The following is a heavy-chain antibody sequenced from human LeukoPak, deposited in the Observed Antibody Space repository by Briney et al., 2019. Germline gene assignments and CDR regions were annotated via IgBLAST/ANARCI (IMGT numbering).Heavy chain of an antibody. CDR3: AKDRVPRYSGYDLSDD. D-gene: IGHD5-12*01. CDR1: GFTFSSYA. CDR2: ITGSGGTT. V-gene: IGHV3-23*01. J-gene: IGHJ4*02. Sequence: GGSLRLSCTASGFTFSSYAMSWVRQAPGKGLDWVSAITGSGGTTYYADSVKGRFTISRDNSKNTLYLQMNKLRAEDTGLYYCAKDRVPRYSGYDLSDDWGQGTLVTVSA.